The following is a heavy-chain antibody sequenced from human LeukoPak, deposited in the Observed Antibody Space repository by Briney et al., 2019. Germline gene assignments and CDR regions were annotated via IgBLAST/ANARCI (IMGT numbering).Heavy chain of an antibody. Sequence: GGSLRLSCAASGFTFSRYSMHWVRQAPGKGPEYVSAISSNGGSTYYANSVKGRFTISRDNSKNTLYLQMGSLRAEDMAVYYCAKGYRPPDAFDVWGQGTMVTVSS. CDR2: ISSNGGST. CDR1: GFTFSRYS. D-gene: IGHD5-18*01. V-gene: IGHV3-64*01. CDR3: AKGYRPPDAFDV. J-gene: IGHJ3*01.